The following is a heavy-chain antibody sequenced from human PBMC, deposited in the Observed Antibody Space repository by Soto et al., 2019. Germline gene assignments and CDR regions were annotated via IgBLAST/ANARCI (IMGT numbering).Heavy chain of an antibody. V-gene: IGHV4-30-2*01. CDR2: IYHSGST. Sequence: PSETLSLTCAVSGGSISSGGYSWSWIRQPPGKGLEWIGYIYHSGSTYYNPSLKSRVTISVDRSKNQFSLKLSSVTAADTAVYYCARGSIAAAVNVNWFDPWGQGTLVTVS. CDR1: GGSISSGGYS. D-gene: IGHD6-13*01. J-gene: IGHJ5*02. CDR3: ARGSIAAAVNVNWFDP.